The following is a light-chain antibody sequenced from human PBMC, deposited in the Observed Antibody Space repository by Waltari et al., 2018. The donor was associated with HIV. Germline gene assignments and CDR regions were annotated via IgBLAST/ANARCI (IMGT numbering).Light chain of an antibody. V-gene: IGLV2-8*01. CDR3: TSYAGSNNLVI. CDR1: SSDVGPYDY. J-gene: IGLJ2*01. Sequence: QSALTQPPSASGSLGQSVTISCTGTSSDVGPYDYVSWYQQHPDKAPRLIIYEVNKGPAGVPHRFSGSKSGNTASLTVSGLQAEDEADYYCTSYAGSNNLVIFGGVTKVTVL. CDR2: EVN.